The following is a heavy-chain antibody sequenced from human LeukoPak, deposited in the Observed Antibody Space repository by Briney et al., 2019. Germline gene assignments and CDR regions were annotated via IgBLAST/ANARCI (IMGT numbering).Heavy chain of an antibody. CDR1: GFTFSSYA. V-gene: IGHV3-23*01. D-gene: IGHD3-9*01. CDR2: ISGSGGST. J-gene: IGHJ6*02. Sequence: GGSLRLSCAACGFTFSSYAMSWVRQAPGKGLEWVSAISGSGGSTYYADSVKGRFTISRDNSKNTLYLQMNSLRAEDTAVYYCAKADILTVYYKRYDYYYYGMDVWGQGTTVTVSS. CDR3: AKADILTVYYKRYDYYYYGMDV.